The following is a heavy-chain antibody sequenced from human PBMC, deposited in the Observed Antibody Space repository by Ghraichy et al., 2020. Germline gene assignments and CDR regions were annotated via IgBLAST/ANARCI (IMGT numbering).Heavy chain of an antibody. CDR3: ARAGYMYPYDWFDP. CDR2: ISSGGSTI. V-gene: IGHV3-48*03. J-gene: IGHJ5*02. CDR1: GFTFSSYE. D-gene: IGHD3-16*01. Sequence: GESLRLSCVASGFTFSSYEMNWVRQAPGKGLEWVSDISSGGSTIYYADSVKGRFTISRDNAKNSLYLQMNSLRAEDTAVYYCARAGYMYPYDWFDPWGQGTLVTVSS.